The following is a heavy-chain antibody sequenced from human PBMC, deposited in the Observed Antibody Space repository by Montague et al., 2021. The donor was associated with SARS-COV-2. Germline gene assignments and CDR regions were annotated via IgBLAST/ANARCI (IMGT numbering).Heavy chain of an antibody. CDR3: ARRAAGGLFYFDY. CDR1: GASINDYY. J-gene: IGHJ4*02. V-gene: IGHV4-59*01. Sequence: ETLSLTCNVSGASINDYYWNWLRQSPGKRLEWIGYVYTAVRTSYNPSLKGRVTISLDTSKNQISLKLTSMTAADAAVYFCARRAAGGLFYFDYWGLGTLVSVSS. CDR2: VYTAVRT. D-gene: IGHD6-13*01.